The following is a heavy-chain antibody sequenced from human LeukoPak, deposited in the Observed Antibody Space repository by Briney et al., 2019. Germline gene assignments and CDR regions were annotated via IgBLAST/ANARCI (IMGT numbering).Heavy chain of an antibody. CDR2: IYYSGST. Sequence: SETLSLTCTVSGGSISSYYLSWIRQPPGKGLEWIGYIYYSGSTNYKPSLESRVTISVDTSKNQFSLKLTSVTAADTAVYYCARGGSWFDPWGQGTLVTVSS. D-gene: IGHD3-10*01. J-gene: IGHJ5*02. V-gene: IGHV4-59*01. CDR1: GGSISSYY. CDR3: ARGGSWFDP.